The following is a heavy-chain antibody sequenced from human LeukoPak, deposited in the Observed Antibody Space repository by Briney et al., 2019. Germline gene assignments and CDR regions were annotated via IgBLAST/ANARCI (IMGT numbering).Heavy chain of an antibody. J-gene: IGHJ1*01. D-gene: IGHD6-19*01. V-gene: IGHV4-39*01. CDR3: ARRGPFLHSSGWPEYFQN. Sequence: SETLSLTCTVSGGSISSSDYYWGWIRQSPGKGLDWIGSFYYSGSTYYNPSLRSRVTISADTSKNQFSLKMTSVTAADTAVYYCARRGPFLHSSGWPEYFQNWGQGTLVTVSS. CDR1: GGSISSSDYY. CDR2: FYYSGST.